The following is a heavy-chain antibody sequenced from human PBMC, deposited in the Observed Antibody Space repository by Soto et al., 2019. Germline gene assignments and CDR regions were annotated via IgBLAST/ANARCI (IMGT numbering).Heavy chain of an antibody. D-gene: IGHD3-10*01. V-gene: IGHV1-2*04. CDR1: GYTFTGYY. CDR2: INPNSGGT. J-gene: IGHJ3*02. CDR3: ARVGSLSGDAFDI. Sequence: ASVKVSCKASGYTFTGYYMHWVRQAPGQGLEWMGWINPNSGGTNYAQKFQGWVTMTRDTSISTAYMELSRLRSDDTAVYYCARVGSLSGDAFDIWGQGTMVTVSS.